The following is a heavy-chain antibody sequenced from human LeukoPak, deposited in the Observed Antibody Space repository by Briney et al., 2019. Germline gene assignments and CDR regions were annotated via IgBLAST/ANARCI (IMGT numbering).Heavy chain of an antibody. Sequence: ASVKVSCKASGYTFTGYYMHWVRQAPGQGLEWMGWINPNSGGTNYAQKFQGRVTMTRDTSISTAYMELSRLRSDDTAVYYCARVGGTYSYLPYYFDYWGQGTLVTVSS. V-gene: IGHV1-2*02. D-gene: IGHD5-18*01. CDR1: GYTFTGYY. CDR2: INPNSGGT. CDR3: ARVGGTYSYLPYYFDY. J-gene: IGHJ4*02.